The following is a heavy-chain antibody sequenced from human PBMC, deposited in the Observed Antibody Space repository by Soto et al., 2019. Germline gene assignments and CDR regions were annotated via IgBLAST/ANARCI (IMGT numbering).Heavy chain of an antibody. CDR3: TRSGYSYGWYYYYGMDV. CDR1: GFTFGDYA. V-gene: IGHV3-49*03. CDR2: IRSKAYGGTT. Sequence: GGSLRLSCTASGFTFGDYAMSWFRQAPGKGLEWVGFIRSKAYGGTTEYAASVKGRFTISRDDSKSIAYLQMNSLKTEDTAVYYCTRSGYSYGWYYYYGMDVWGQGTTVTVSS. J-gene: IGHJ6*02. D-gene: IGHD5-18*01.